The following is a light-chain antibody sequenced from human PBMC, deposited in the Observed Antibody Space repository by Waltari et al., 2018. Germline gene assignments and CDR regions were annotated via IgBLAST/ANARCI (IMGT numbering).Light chain of an antibody. CDR1: RSVSPY. J-gene: IGKJ1*01. CDR2: AAS. CDR3: QQSYSSLRT. Sequence: DIQMTQSPSSLSASVGDNITITCRASRSVSPYLNWYQQKPGNAPKLLIYAASSLLSGVKSRFSGSGSGTDFTIKIRSMQAEDFATYFCQQSYSSLRTFGKGTKVE. V-gene: IGKV1-39*01.